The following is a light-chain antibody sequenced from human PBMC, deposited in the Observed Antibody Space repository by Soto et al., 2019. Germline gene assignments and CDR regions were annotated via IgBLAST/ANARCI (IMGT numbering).Light chain of an antibody. CDR2: EDN. V-gene: IGLV6-57*04. CDR3: QSYDSSNQV. J-gene: IGLJ1*01. Sequence: NFMLTQPHSVSESPGKTVTISCTRSSGSIASNYLQWYQQRPGSAPTTVIYEDNQRPSGVPDRFSGSIDSSSNSASLTISGLKTEDEADYYCQSYDSSNQVFGTGTKVTVL. CDR1: SGSIASNY.